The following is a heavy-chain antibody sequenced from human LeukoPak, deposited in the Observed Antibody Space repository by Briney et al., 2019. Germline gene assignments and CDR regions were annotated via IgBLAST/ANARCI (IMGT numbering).Heavy chain of an antibody. D-gene: IGHD6-25*01. CDR2: LFYGENT. J-gene: IGHJ4*02. V-gene: IGHV4-39*01. Sequence: SETLSLTCTVSGGSISPISSSTYSWGWIRQAPGKGLEWIGSLFYGENTHYNPFLKSRATLSADASNNQFSLKLTSVTAADAAVYFCARQLPTAAADTRGYFDYWGQGTVVTVSS. CDR1: GGSISPISSSTYS. CDR3: ARQLPTAAADTRGYFDY.